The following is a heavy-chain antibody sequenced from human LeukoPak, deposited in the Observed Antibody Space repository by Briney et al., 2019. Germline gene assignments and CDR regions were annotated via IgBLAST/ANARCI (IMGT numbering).Heavy chain of an antibody. CDR3: AKRTDSDYGDC. V-gene: IGHV3-23*01. D-gene: IGHD2/OR15-2a*01. J-gene: IGHJ4*02. Sequence: GGSLRLSCVASGFTFSSHGMNWVRQAPGKGLEWVSGITSGTRTYYADSVKGRFAISRDNSKNTMYLQMNSLRAEDTAVYYCAKRTDSDYGDCWGQGTLVAVSS. CDR1: GFTFSSHG. CDR2: ITSGTRT.